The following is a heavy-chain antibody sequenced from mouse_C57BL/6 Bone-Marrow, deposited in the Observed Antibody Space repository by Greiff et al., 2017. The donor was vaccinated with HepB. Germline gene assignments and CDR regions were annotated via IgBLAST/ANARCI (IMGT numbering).Heavy chain of an antibody. Sequence: EVKLQESGAELVRSGASVKLSCTPSGFNIKDYYIHWVRQRPDQGLEWIAWIDPENGNTEYAPKFQGKATMTADTSSNTAYLQLSSLTSEDTAVYYCNARPSYYGNSAGFAYWGQGTLVTVSA. D-gene: IGHD2-10*01. V-gene: IGHV14-4*02. CDR3: NARPSYYGNSAGFAY. CDR1: GFNIKDYY. CDR2: IDPENGNT. J-gene: IGHJ3*01.